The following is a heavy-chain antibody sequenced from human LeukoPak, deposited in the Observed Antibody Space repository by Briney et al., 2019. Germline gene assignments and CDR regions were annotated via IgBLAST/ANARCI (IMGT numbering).Heavy chain of an antibody. CDR2: INHNSGDT. CDR3: ASWGIAAAGALFDY. D-gene: IGHD6-13*01. CDR1: GYTFTGYY. J-gene: IGHJ4*02. V-gene: IGHV1-2*02. Sequence: GASVKVSCKASGYTFTGYYMHWVRQAPGQGLEWMGWINHNSGDTNYAQKFQGRVTMTRDTSISTAYMELSRLRSDDTAVYYCASWGIAAAGALFDYWGQGTLVTVSS.